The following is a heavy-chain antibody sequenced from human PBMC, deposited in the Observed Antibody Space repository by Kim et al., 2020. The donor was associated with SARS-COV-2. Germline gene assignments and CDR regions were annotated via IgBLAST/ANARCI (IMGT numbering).Heavy chain of an antibody. V-gene: IGHV3-13*01. Sequence: VKGRFTISRENAKNSLYLQMNSLRAGDTAVYYCARASGGGDYGDHDAFDIWGQGTMVTVSS. J-gene: IGHJ3*02. D-gene: IGHD4-17*01. CDR3: ARASGGGDYGDHDAFDI.